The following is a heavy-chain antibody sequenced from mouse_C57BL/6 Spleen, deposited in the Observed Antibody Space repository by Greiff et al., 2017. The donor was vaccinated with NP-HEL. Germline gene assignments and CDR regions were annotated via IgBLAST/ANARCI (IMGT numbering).Heavy chain of an antibody. CDR2: IDPETGGT. V-gene: IGHV1-15*01. CDR1: GYTFTDYE. Sequence: VQLQQSGAELVRPGASVTLSCKASGYTFTDYEMHWVKQTPVHGLEWIGAIDPETGGTAYNQKFKGKAILTADKSSSTAYMELRSLTSEDSAVYYCDRSRELITTVVATGVWGTGTTVTVSS. CDR3: DRSRELITTVVATGV. J-gene: IGHJ1*03. D-gene: IGHD1-1*01.